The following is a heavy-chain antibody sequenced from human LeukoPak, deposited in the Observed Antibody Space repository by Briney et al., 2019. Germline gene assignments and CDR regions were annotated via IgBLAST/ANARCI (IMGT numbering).Heavy chain of an antibody. D-gene: IGHD2-2*01. Sequence: PSETLSLTCTVSGGSISSYYWSWIRQPAGKGLEWIGRIYTSGSTNYNPSLKSRVTMSVDTSKNQFSLKLSSVTAADTAVYYCARDIVVVPAASYYGMDVWGQGTTVTVSS. CDR1: GGSISSYY. CDR2: IYTSGST. CDR3: ARDIVVVPAASYYGMDV. J-gene: IGHJ6*02. V-gene: IGHV4-4*07.